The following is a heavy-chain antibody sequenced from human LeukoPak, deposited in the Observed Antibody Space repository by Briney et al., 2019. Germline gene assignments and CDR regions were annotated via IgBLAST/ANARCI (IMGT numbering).Heavy chain of an antibody. Sequence: ASVKVSCKASGYTFTGYYMHWVRQAPGQGLEWMGWINPNSGGTNYAQKFQGRVTMTRDTSISTAYMELSRLRSDDTAVYYCARDVSGSSPYFDYWGQGTLVTVS. CDR3: ARDVSGSSPYFDY. CDR2: INPNSGGT. J-gene: IGHJ4*02. V-gene: IGHV1-2*02. D-gene: IGHD1-26*01. CDR1: GYTFTGYY.